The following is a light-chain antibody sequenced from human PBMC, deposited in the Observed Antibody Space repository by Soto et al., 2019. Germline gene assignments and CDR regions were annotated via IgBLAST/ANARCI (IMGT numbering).Light chain of an antibody. CDR1: SNDVGSYNP. V-gene: IGLV2-23*03. CDR2: EGS. J-gene: IGLJ1*01. CDR3: CAYADSTSV. Sequence: ALTQPASVSGSPGQSITISCTGTSNDVGSYNPVSWYQQHPGKAPKLMIYEGSKRPSGVSNRFSGSKSGNTASLTISGLQAEDEADYYCCAYADSTSVFGTGTKVTVL.